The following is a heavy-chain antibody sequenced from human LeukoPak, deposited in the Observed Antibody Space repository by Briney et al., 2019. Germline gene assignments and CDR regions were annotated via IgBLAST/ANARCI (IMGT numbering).Heavy chain of an antibody. V-gene: IGHV3-23*01. CDR3: AKEGRWLQFDY. J-gene: IGHJ4*02. Sequence: GGSLRLSCATSGFTVSMNYMSWVRQAPGKGLEWVSAISGSGGSTYYADSAKGRFTISRDNSKNTLYLQTNSLRAEDTAVYYCAKEGRWLQFDYWGQGTLVTVSS. D-gene: IGHD5-24*01. CDR2: ISGSGGST. CDR1: GFTVSMNY.